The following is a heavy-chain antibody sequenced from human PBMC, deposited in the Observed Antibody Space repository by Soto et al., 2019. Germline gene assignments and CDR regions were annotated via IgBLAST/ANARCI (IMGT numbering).Heavy chain of an antibody. CDR3: ARDLWQQFDAFDI. CDR1: GFTFSSYS. CDR2: ISSSSSYI. D-gene: IGHD6-13*01. V-gene: IGHV3-21*01. J-gene: IGHJ3*02. Sequence: GGSLRLSCAASGFTFSSYSMNWVRQAPGKGLEWVSSISSSSSYIYYADSVKGRFTISRDNAKNSLYLQMNSLRAEDTAVYYCARDLWQQFDAFDIWGQGTMVTVSS.